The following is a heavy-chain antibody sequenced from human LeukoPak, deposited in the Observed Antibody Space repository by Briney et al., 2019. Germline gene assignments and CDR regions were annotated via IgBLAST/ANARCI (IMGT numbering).Heavy chain of an antibody. V-gene: IGHV3-48*01. J-gene: IGHJ2*01. D-gene: IGHD5-12*01. CDR3: ARDENGDSDFDL. CDR1: GFIFSNYD. CDR2: ISSGGSTI. Sequence: GGSLRLSCAASGFIFSNYDMNWVRQAPGKGLGWVSFISSGGSTIFYADSVKGRFTISRDDAKNSLYVQMNNLRVEDTAVYYCARDENGDSDFDLWGRGTLVTVSS.